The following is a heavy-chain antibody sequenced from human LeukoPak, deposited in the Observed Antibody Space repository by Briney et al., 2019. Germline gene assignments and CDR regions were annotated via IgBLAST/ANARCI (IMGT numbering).Heavy chain of an antibody. J-gene: IGHJ6*02. CDR2: ISGSGGST. V-gene: IGHV3-23*01. CDR3: GGAGMEDYYYYGMDV. Sequence: GGSLRLSCAASGFTFSSYAMSWVRQAPGKGLEWVSAISGSGGSTYYADSVKGRFTISRDNSKNTLYLQMNSLRAEDTAVYYCGGAGMEDYYYYGMDVWGQGTTVTVSS. D-gene: IGHD1-1*01. CDR1: GFTFSSYA.